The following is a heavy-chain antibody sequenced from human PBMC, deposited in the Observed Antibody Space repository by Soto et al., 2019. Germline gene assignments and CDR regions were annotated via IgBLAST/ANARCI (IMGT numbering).Heavy chain of an antibody. V-gene: IGHV3-30-3*01. D-gene: IGHD6-6*01. J-gene: IGHJ5*02. CDR1: GFTFSSYA. CDR2: ISYDGSNK. Sequence: QVQLVESGGGVVQPGRSLRLSCAASGFTFSSYAMHWVRQAPGKGLEWVAVISYDGSNKYYADSVKGRFTISRDNSKNTLYLPMNSLRAEDTAVYYCARGVVDYSSSENADNWFDPWGQGTLVTVSS. CDR3: ARGVVDYSSSENADNWFDP.